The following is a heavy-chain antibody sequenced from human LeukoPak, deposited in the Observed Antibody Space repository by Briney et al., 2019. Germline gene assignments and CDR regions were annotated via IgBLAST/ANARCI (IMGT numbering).Heavy chain of an antibody. CDR2: IYPGDSDT. V-gene: IGHV5-51*01. J-gene: IGHJ4*02. D-gene: IGHD5-18*01. CDR1: GYSFTSYG. CDR3: ARGSQRVYSYGYGLWY. Sequence: GESLKISCKGSGYSFTSYGIGWVRQMPGKGLEWMGIIYPGDSDTRYSPSFQGQVTVSADKSISTAYLQWSSLKASDTAIYYCARGSQRVYSYGYGLWYWGQGILVTVSS.